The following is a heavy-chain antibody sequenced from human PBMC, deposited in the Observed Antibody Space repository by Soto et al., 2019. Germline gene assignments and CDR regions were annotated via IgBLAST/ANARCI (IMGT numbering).Heavy chain of an antibody. Sequence: SETLSLTCAVYGGSFSGYYWSWIRQPPGKGLEWIGEINHSGSTNYNPSLKSRVTISVDTSKNQFSLKLSSVTAADTAVYYCATNLLLWFGEMNMDVWGQGTTVTVSS. D-gene: IGHD3-10*01. J-gene: IGHJ6*02. CDR1: GGSFSGYY. V-gene: IGHV4-34*01. CDR2: INHSGST. CDR3: ATNLLLWFGEMNMDV.